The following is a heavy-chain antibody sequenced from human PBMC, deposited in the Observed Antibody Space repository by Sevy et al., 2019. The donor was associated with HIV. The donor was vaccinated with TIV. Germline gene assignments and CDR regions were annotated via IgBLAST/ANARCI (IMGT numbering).Heavy chain of an antibody. D-gene: IGHD2-8*01. V-gene: IGHV4-59*01. J-gene: IGHJ2*01. Sequence: SETLSLTCTVSGGSISSYYWSWIRQPPGKGLEWIGYFYYSGSTDYNPSLKSRVTISVDTSQNQFSLRLNSVTAADTAVYYCARGGTRGWYFDLWGRGTLVTVSS. CDR3: ARGGTRGWYFDL. CDR1: GGSISSYY. CDR2: FYYSGST.